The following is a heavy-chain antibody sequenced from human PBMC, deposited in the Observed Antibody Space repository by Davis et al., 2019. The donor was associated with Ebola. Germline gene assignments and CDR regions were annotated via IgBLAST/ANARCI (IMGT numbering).Heavy chain of an antibody. V-gene: IGHV3-33*08. D-gene: IGHD2-2*01. J-gene: IGHJ6*04. CDR3: ARDGRYCSSTSCYRIHYYGMDV. CDR1: GFTFSSYW. Sequence: PGGSLRLSCAASGFTFSSYWMSWVRQAPGKGLEWVAVIWYDGSNKYYADSVKGRFTISRDNSKNTLYLQMNSLRAEDTAVYYCARDGRYCSSTSCYRIHYYGMDVWGKGTTVTVSS. CDR2: IWYDGSNK.